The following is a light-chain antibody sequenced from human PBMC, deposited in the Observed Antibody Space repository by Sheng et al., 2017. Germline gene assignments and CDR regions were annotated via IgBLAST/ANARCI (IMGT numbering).Light chain of an antibody. V-gene: IGKV3-20*01. CDR3: QHYDDSPPWT. Sequence: TQSPSSLSVSPGERATLSCRASQSVSSTYLAWYQQKPGQAPRLLISGASSRATGIPDKFSVSGSGTDFTLSISRLEPEDFAVYYCQHYDDSPPWTFGQGPRWKSN. CDR1: QSVSSTY. CDR2: GAS. J-gene: IGKJ1*01.